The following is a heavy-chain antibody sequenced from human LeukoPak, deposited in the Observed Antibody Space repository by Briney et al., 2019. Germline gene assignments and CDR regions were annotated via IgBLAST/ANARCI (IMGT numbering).Heavy chain of an antibody. V-gene: IGHV5-51*01. CDR1: GYSFPNYW. CDR3: ARRGPSSGRDNWFDP. CDR2: IYPGDSDT. J-gene: IGHJ5*02. D-gene: IGHD6-19*01. Sequence: GESLKISCKGSGYSFPNYWIGWVRQMPGKGLEWMGIIYPGDSDTRYSPSFQGQVTISADKSISTAYLQWSSLKASDTAMYYCARRGPSSGRDNWFDPWAREPWSPSPQ.